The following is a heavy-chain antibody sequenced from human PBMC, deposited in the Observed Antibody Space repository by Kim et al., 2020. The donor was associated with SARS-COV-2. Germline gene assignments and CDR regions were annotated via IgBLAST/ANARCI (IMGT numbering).Heavy chain of an antibody. J-gene: IGHJ4*02. D-gene: IGHD5-12*01. CDR1: GFTFGNYA. V-gene: IGHV3-64*01. CDR2: ISSDGGTT. CDR3: ARKYGGYDY. Sequence: GSLRLSCVASGFTFGNYAMHWVRQAPEKGLEYVSAISSDGGTTFYANSVKGRFTISRDNSKNTLYLQMGSLRAEDKAVYYCARKYGGYDYWGQGTLVTV.